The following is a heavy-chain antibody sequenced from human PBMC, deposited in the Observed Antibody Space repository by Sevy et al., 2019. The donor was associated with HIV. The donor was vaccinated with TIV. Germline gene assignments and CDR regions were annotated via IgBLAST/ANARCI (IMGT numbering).Heavy chain of an antibody. Sequence: GGSLRLSCAASGFTVRSTHMTSVRQAPGKGLEWVSLIYSGGSKYYADSVKGRFTISRDNSKNTLYLQMDSLRAEDTAMYYCVRDGVGPTPPYYYYAMDVWGQGTTVTVSS. CDR2: IYSGGSK. CDR1: GFTVRSTH. CDR3: VRDGVGPTPPYYYYAMDV. J-gene: IGHJ6*02. D-gene: IGHD1-26*01. V-gene: IGHV3-53*01.